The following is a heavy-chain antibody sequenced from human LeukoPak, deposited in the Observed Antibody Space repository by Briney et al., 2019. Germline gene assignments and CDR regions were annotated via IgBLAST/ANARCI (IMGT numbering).Heavy chain of an antibody. D-gene: IGHD2-21*01. V-gene: IGHV3-30*02. CDR1: GFTSSGYG. CDR2: IRYDGSNK. Sequence: GSLRLSCAASGFTSSGYGMHWVRQAPGKGLEWVAFIRYDGSNKYYADSVKGRFTISRDNSKNTLYLQMNSLRAEDTAVYYCAKLWWSASSSVYWGQGTLVTVSS. CDR3: AKLWWSASSSVY. J-gene: IGHJ4*02.